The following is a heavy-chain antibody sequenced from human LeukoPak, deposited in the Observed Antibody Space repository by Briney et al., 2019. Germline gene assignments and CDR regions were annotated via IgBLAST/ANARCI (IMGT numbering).Heavy chain of an antibody. CDR1: GSTVSSYA. V-gene: IGHV3-23*01. Sequence: GGSLRLSCAASGSTVSSYAMSWVRQAPGKGLEWVSSISGSGGSTYYADSVKGRFTISRDNSKNTLYLQMNSLRAEDTAVYYCAGGEILTGHYTFDYWGQGTLVTVSS. CDR3: AGGEILTGHYTFDY. J-gene: IGHJ4*02. CDR2: ISGSGGST. D-gene: IGHD3-9*01.